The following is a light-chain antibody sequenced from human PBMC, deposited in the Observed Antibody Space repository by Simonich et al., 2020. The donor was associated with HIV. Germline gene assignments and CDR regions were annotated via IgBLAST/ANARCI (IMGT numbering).Light chain of an antibody. Sequence: DIQMTPSPSTLSASVGDRVTITCRASQSISNWLAWYQQKPGKAPKVLIYKASSLESGVPSRFSGSGSGTEFTLTISSLQPDDFATYFCQQYSNYSRTFGQGTKVDIK. CDR3: QQYSNYSRT. CDR2: KAS. CDR1: QSISNW. V-gene: IGKV1-5*03. J-gene: IGKJ1*01.